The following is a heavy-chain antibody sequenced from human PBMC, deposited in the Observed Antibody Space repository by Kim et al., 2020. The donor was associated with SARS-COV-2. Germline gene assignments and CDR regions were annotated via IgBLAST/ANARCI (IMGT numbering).Heavy chain of an antibody. D-gene: IGHD2-15*01. Sequence: AEPVKGRFTSSKDDSKSTLFLQMNSLKTEDTAVYYCSTGVLYCSGGSCSYWGQGTLVTVSS. V-gene: IGHV3-15*01. CDR3: STGVLYCSGGSCSY. J-gene: IGHJ4*02.